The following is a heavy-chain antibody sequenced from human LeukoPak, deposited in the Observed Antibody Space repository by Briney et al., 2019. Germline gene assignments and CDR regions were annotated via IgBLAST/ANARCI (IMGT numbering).Heavy chain of an antibody. Sequence: SETLSLTCAVSGGSISSNNWWSWVRQPPGKGLEWIGEIYHSGSTNYNPSLKSRVTISVHKSKNQFSLKLSSVTAADTAVYYCARSDGYSSFDYWGQGTLVTVSS. CDR1: GGSISSNNW. J-gene: IGHJ4*02. CDR2: IYHSGST. D-gene: IGHD5-24*01. V-gene: IGHV4-4*02. CDR3: ARSDGYSSFDY.